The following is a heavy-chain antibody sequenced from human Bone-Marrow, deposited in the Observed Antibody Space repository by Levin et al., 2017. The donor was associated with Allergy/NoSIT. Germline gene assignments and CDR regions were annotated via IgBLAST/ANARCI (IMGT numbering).Heavy chain of an antibody. CDR1: GYSFTRYW. CDR2: IFPGDSDT. J-gene: IGHJ4*02. V-gene: IGHV5-51*01. CDR3: ARHTGWDYSSSGYYYLDY. Sequence: GESLKISCKGSGYSFTRYWIGWVRQMPGKGLEWMGIIFPGDSDTRYSPSFQGQVTISADKSISTAYLQWSSLEASDTAIYFCARHTGWDYSSSGYYYLDYWGQGTLVTVSS. D-gene: IGHD3-22*01.